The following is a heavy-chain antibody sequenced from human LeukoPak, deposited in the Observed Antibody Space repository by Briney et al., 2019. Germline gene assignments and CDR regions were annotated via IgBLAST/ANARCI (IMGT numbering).Heavy chain of an antibody. V-gene: IGHV1-2*02. D-gene: IGHD3-22*01. CDR1: GYTFTGYY. J-gene: IGHJ4*02. Sequence: ASVKVSCKASGYTFTGYYMHWVRQAPGQGLEWTGWINPNSGGTNYAQKFQGRVTMTRDTSISTAYMELSRLRSDDTAVYYCARDAPPYYYDSSGYYGDDYWGQGTLVTVSS. CDR2: INPNSGGT. CDR3: ARDAPPYYYDSSGYYGDDY.